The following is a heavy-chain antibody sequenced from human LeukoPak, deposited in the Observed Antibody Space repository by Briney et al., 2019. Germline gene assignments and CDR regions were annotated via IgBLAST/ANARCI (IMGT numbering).Heavy chain of an antibody. CDR1: GYSISSGYY. CDR2: IYHIGTT. Sequence: PSETLSLTCAVSGYSISSGYYWGWIRQPPGQGLEWIGSIYHIGTTYYNPSLKSRVTISLDTSKNQFSLKLSSVTAADTAVYYCARQIFGVAQRFDFWGQGTLVTVSS. V-gene: IGHV4-38-2*01. D-gene: IGHD3-3*01. CDR3: ARQIFGVAQRFDF. J-gene: IGHJ4*02.